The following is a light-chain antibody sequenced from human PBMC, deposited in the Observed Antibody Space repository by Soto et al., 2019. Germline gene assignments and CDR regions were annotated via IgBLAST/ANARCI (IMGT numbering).Light chain of an antibody. CDR1: QRVTSN. Sequence: EIMRTQSQGPLSASQGERAPLSCRASQRVTSNLAWYQQKPGQAPRLLIYAVSTRATGIPARFSGSGSGTEFTLTISSLQSEDFAVYYCQQYNKWPLTFGQGTKVEIK. CDR3: QQYNKWPLT. V-gene: IGKV3-15*01. J-gene: IGKJ1*01. CDR2: AVS.